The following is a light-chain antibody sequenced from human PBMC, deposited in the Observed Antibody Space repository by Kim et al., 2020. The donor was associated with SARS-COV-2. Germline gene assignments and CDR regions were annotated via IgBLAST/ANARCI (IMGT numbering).Light chain of an antibody. V-gene: IGKV3-20*01. CDR1: ESVSSNV. CDR3: HQYSRSPPWT. J-gene: IGKJ1*01. Sequence: PGERATLSCRATESVSSNVIAWYQQKXGQTPRLLVYGTSTRASGIPDRFSGSGSGTDFTLTISKLDPEDFAVYYCHQYSRSPPWTFGQGTKV. CDR2: GTS.